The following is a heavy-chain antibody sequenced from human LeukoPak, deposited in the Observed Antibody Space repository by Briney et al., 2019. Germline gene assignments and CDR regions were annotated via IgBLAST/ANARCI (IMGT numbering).Heavy chain of an antibody. D-gene: IGHD3-22*01. CDR1: GFTFSSYA. J-gene: IGHJ2*01. CDR3: ANHHYYDSSGYYPHWYFDL. Sequence: PGGSLRLSCAASGFTFSSYAMHWVRQAPGKGLEWVSAISGSGGSTYYADSVKGRFTIYRDNSKNTLYLQMNSLRAEDTAVYYCANHHYYDSSGYYPHWYFDLWGRGTLVTVSS. CDR2: ISGSGGST. V-gene: IGHV3-23*01.